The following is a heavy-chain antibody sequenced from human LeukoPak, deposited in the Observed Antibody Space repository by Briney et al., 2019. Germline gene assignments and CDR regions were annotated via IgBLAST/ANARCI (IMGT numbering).Heavy chain of an antibody. CDR2: INHSGST. CDR1: GGSFSGYY. J-gene: IGHJ4*01. CDR3: ASTPSLPRRQPTTG. V-gene: IGHV4-34*01. Sequence: PSETLSLTCAVYGGSFSGYYWSWIRQPPGKGLEWIGEINHSGSTNYNPSLKSRVTISVDTSKNQFSLKLSSVTAADTAVHYCASTPSLPRRQPTTGRGQGNPVTVSS. D-gene: IGHD1-1*01.